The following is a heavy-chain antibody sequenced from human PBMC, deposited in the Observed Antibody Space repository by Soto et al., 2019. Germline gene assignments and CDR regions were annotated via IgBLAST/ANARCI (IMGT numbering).Heavy chain of an antibody. D-gene: IGHD3-16*01. CDR3: ARRGGSPVDWYFDL. CDR1: GGSISSSSYY. V-gene: IGHV4-39*01. J-gene: IGHJ2*01. Sequence: QLQLQESGPGLVKPSETLSLTCTVSGGSISSSSYYWGWIRQPPGKGLEWIGSIYYSGSTYYNPSLKRRVTISVDTSKNQFSLRLSSVTAADTAVYYCARRGGSPVDWYFDLWGRGTLVTVSS. CDR2: IYYSGST.